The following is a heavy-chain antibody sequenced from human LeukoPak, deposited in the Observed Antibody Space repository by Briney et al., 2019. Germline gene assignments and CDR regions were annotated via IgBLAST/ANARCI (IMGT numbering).Heavy chain of an antibody. CDR2: ITRSSSNL. D-gene: IGHD6-25*01. CDR1: GLTFTYSD. Sequence: PGGSLRLSCVASGLTFTYSDFNWIRQAPGKGLEWLSTITRSSSNLYYADSVKGRFTTSRDDAKDSVYLQMENLRVEDTAVYYCARETRGAAGSYWGQGTLVTVSS. CDR3: ARETRGAAGSY. J-gene: IGHJ4*02. V-gene: IGHV3-21*04.